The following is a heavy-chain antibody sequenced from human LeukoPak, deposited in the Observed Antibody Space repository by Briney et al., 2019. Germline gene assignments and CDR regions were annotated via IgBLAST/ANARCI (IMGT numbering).Heavy chain of an antibody. CDR1: GDSVSRSDSY. V-gene: IGHV4-39*01. Sequence: KSSETLSLTCSVSGDSVSRSDSYWDWIRQPPGKGLEWIGTIYYSGRTYDSPSLKSRVTMSVDPSNNQFSLNLRSVTAADTALYYCARRRYYDGSGYLEWGQGTLLSVSS. J-gene: IGHJ1*01. CDR3: ARRRYYDGSGYLE. CDR2: IYYSGRT. D-gene: IGHD3-22*01.